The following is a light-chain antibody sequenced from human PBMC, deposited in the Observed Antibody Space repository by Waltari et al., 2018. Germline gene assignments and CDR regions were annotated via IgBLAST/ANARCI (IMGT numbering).Light chain of an antibody. CDR2: WAS. CDR1: QDFLYSSNNENY. V-gene: IGKV4-1*01. Sequence: NAKSRQDFLYSSNNENYLAWYQQKPGQPPKLLIYWASTRESGVPDRCSGSVSGTDFTLTISSLQAEDVAVYYCQHYYSPPWTFGQGTKVEIK. CDR3: QHYYSPPWT. J-gene: IGKJ1*01.